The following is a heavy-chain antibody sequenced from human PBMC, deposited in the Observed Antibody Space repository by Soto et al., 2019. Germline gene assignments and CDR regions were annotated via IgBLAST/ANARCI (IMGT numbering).Heavy chain of an antibody. J-gene: IGHJ6*02. CDR1: GFTLSTSE. D-gene: IGHD4-17*01. V-gene: IGHV3-48*03. CDR3: AGAFYGSPGPYYYYGMDV. Sequence: GCLRLSCSASGFTLSTSEMNWVRQAPANGLEWVSYISSSGSTIYYADSVKGRFTVSRDNAKNSLYLQMNSLRAEDTAVYYCAGAFYGSPGPYYYYGMDVWGQGTTVTAP. CDR2: ISSSGSTI.